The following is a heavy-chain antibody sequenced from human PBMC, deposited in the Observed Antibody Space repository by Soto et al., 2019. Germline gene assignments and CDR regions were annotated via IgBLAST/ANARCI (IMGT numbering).Heavy chain of an antibody. J-gene: IGHJ6*02. Sequence: GGSLRLSCAASGFNFSSYAMSWVRQAPGKGLEWVSAISGSGGSTYYADSVKGRFTISRDNSKNTLYLQMNSLRAEDTAVYYCAKDIMIVVVITPSYGMDVWGQGTTVTVSS. V-gene: IGHV3-23*01. D-gene: IGHD3-22*01. CDR3: AKDIMIVVVITPSYGMDV. CDR2: ISGSGGST. CDR1: GFNFSSYA.